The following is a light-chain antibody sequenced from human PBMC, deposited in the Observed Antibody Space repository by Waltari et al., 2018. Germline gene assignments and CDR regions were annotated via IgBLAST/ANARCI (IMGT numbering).Light chain of an antibody. CDR3: QQSYSTPWT. V-gene: IGKV1-39*01. Sequence: DIQRTQSPSSRSASVGDRVTITCRASQSISSYLNWYQQKPGKAPKLLIYAASSLQSGVPSRFSGSGSGTDFTLTISSLQPEDFATYYCQQSYSTPWTFGQGTKLEIK. CDR1: QSISSY. CDR2: AAS. J-gene: IGKJ2*01.